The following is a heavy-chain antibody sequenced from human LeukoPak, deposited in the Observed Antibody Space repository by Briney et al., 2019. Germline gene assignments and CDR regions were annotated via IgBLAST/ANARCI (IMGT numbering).Heavy chain of an antibody. CDR3: ARAPYSGSYLARATGCFDY. CDR1: GFTFSSYA. D-gene: IGHD1-26*01. Sequence: GGSLRLSCAASGFTFSSYAMHWVRQAAGKGLEWVAVISYDGSNKYYADSVKGRFTISRDNSKNTLYLQMNSLRAEDTAVYYCARAPYSGSYLARATGCFDYWGQGTLVTVSS. J-gene: IGHJ4*02. V-gene: IGHV3-30-3*01. CDR2: ISYDGSNK.